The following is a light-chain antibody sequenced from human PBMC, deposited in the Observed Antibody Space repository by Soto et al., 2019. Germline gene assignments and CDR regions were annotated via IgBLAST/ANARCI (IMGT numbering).Light chain of an antibody. CDR1: QSIGDW. J-gene: IGKJ1*01. V-gene: IGKV1-5*01. CDR2: DAS. CDR3: QQHHSYSET. Sequence: DIQMTQSPSSLSASVGDRVTITCRASQSIGDWLAWYQHKPGKAPKLLISDASTLKSGVPSRFSGSGSGTEFTLTISSLQPDDSATYYCQQHHSYSETFGPGTKVDI.